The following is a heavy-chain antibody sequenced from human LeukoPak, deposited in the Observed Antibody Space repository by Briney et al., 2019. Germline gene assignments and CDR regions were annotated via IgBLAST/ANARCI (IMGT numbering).Heavy chain of an antibody. CDR2: INHSGST. CDR1: GGSFSGYY. CDR3: ARAGYDSSGYYYAEYFQH. Sequence: PSETLSLTCAVYGGSFSGYYWSWIRQPPGKGLEWIGEINHSGSTYYNPSLKSRVTISVDRSKNQFSLKLSSVTAADTAVYYCARAGYDSSGYYYAEYFQHWGQGTLVTVSS. J-gene: IGHJ1*01. D-gene: IGHD3-22*01. V-gene: IGHV4-34*01.